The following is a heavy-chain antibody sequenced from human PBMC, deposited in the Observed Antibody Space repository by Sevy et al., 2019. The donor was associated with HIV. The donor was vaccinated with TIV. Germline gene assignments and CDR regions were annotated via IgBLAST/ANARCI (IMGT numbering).Heavy chain of an antibody. D-gene: IGHD2-2*01. CDR1: GFTFSSYS. CDR3: ARVHCISTTCGMDV. J-gene: IGHJ6*02. CDR2: ISSSSSYI. V-gene: IGHV3-21*01. Sequence: GGSLRLSCAASGFTFSSYSMNWVRQAPGKGLEWVSSISSSSSYIYYADSVKGRFTISRDNVKNSLYLQVNSLSAEDTAVYYCARVHCISTTCGMDVWGQGTTVTVSS.